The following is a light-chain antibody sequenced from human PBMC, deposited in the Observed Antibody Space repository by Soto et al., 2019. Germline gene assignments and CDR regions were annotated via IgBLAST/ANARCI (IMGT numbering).Light chain of an antibody. CDR3: QQNNNWPPWT. Sequence: EIVMTQSTATLSVSPGERATLSCRASQSVSSNLAWYQQKPGQAPRLLMYGASTRATGIPDRFSGSRSGTEFTLNISSLQSEDFAVYYCQQNNNWPPWTFGQGTKVEIK. CDR2: GAS. J-gene: IGKJ1*01. CDR1: QSVSSN. V-gene: IGKV3-15*01.